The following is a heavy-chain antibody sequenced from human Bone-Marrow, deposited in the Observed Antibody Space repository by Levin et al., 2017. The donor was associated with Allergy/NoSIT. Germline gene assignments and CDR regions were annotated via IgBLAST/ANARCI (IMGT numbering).Heavy chain of an antibody. D-gene: IGHD4-11*01. J-gene: IGHJ6*02. CDR2: IYHSGST. V-gene: IGHV4-4*02. CDR3: ARVPPVTPRNADV. Sequence: PSETLSLTCAVSGGSISSSNWWSWVRQPPGKGLEWIGEIYHSGSTNYNPSLKSRVTISVDKSKNQFSLKLSSVTAADTAVYYCARVPPVTPRNADVWGQGTTVTVSS. CDR1: GGSISSSNW.